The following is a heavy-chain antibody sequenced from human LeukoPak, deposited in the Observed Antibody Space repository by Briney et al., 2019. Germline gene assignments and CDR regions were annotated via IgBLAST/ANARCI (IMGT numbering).Heavy chain of an antibody. CDR3: ARNGPVRGYSYGLFDY. J-gene: IGHJ4*02. Sequence: SETLSLTCTVSGGSISSYYWSWIRQPPGKGLEWIGYIYYSGSTNHNPSLKSRVTISVDTSKNQFSLKLSSVTAADTAVYYCARNGPVRGYSYGLFDYWGQGTLVTVSS. D-gene: IGHD5-18*01. CDR1: GGSISSYY. CDR2: IYYSGST. V-gene: IGHV4-59*01.